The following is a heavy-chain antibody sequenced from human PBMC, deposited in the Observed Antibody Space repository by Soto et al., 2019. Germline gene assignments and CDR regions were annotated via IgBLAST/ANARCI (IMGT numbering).Heavy chain of an antibody. CDR1: GFTFDDYA. CDR3: AKDMAPGGDPPYYFDY. J-gene: IGHJ4*02. V-gene: IGHV3-9*01. Sequence: DVQLVESGGGLVQPGRSLRLSCAASGFTFDDYAMHWVRQAPGKGLEWVSGISWNSGSIGYADSVKGRFTISRDNAKNSLYLQMNSLRAEDTALYYCAKDMAPGGDPPYYFDYWGQGTLVTVSS. D-gene: IGHD3-16*01. CDR2: ISWNSGSI.